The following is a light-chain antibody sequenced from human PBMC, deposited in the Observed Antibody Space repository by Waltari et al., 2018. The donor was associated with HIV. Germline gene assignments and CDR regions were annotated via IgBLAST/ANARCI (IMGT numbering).Light chain of an antibody. CDR1: SSNIGSNT. J-gene: IGLJ3*02. CDR2: SNN. Sequence: QSVLTQPPSASVTPGQRVTISCSGSSSNIGSNTVNWYQQLPGTAPKLRIESNNQRPSGIPDRFSGSKAGTSASLAISGLQSEDEADYYCAAWDDSLNGRVFGGGTKLTVL. V-gene: IGLV1-44*01. CDR3: AAWDDSLNGRV.